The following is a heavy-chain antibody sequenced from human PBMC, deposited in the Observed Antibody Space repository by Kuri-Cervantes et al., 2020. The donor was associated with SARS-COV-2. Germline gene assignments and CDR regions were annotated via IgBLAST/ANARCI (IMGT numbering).Heavy chain of an antibody. V-gene: IGHV3-23*01. CDR2: ISGSGGST. J-gene: IGHJ4*02. D-gene: IGHD3-9*01. Sequence: GGSLRLSCAASGFTFSSYAMSWVRQAPGKGLEWVSAISGSGGSTYYADSVKGRFTISRDNSKNTLYPQMNSLRAEDTAVYYCAKEHYDILTGRTNPFDYWGQGILVTVSS. CDR3: AKEHYDILTGRTNPFDY. CDR1: GFTFSSYA.